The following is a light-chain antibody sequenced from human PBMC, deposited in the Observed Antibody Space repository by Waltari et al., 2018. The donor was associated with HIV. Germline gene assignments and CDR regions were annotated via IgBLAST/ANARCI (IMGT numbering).Light chain of an antibody. CDR3: CSCPRSGIRYV. Sequence: QSALTQPASVSGSPGQSITISCTGTSSNVGSDDLVSWYQQHPGEAPKLIIYEVTKRPSGVSNRFSGPKSGNPASLTISGLQAEDEADYYCCSCPRSGIRYVFGTGTKVTVL. V-gene: IGLV2-23*02. J-gene: IGLJ1*01. CDR1: SSNVGSDDL. CDR2: EVT.